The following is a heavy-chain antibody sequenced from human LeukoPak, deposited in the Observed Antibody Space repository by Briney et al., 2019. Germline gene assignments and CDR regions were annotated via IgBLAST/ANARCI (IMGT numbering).Heavy chain of an antibody. V-gene: IGHV4-61*02. CDR3: ARGTMTTVVTPPDF. Sequence: SETLSLTCTVSGGSISSGSYCWSWIRQPAGKGLEWIGCIFPSGSTNYNPSLKNRITISVDTSKNQFSLKLSSVTAADTAVYYCARGTMTTVVTPPDFWGQGTLVTVSS. CDR2: IFPSGST. D-gene: IGHD4-23*01. J-gene: IGHJ4*02. CDR1: GGSISSGSYC.